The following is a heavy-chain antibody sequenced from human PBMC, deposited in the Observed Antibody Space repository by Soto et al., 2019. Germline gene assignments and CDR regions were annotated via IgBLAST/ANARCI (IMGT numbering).Heavy chain of an antibody. J-gene: IGHJ6*02. CDR2: IYYSGST. CDR3: ARVSSIGIVVVTPSTGMDV. Sequence: QVQLQESGPGLVKPSQTLSLTCTVSGGSISSGGYYWSWIRQHPGKGLEWIGYIYYSGSTYYNPSLKSRVTISVDTSKNQFSLKLSSVTAADTAVYYCARVSSIGIVVVTPSTGMDVWGQGTTVTVSS. V-gene: IGHV4-31*03. CDR1: GGSISSGGYY. D-gene: IGHD3-22*01.